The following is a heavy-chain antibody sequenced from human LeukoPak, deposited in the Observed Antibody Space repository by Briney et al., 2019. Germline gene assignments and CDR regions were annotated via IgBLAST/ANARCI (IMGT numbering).Heavy chain of an antibody. J-gene: IGHJ5*02. D-gene: IGHD2-15*01. CDR1: GYTFTGYY. CDR2: INPNSGCT. V-gene: IGHV1-2*06. Sequence: ASVKVSCKAAGYTFTGYYMFWVRQAPGQGLEWMGRINPNSGCTNYAQKFQGSVTMTRETSISTAYMELSRLRSDDTAVYYCARGYCSGGSCYSVENWFDPWGQGTLVTVSS. CDR3: ARGYCSGGSCYSVENWFDP.